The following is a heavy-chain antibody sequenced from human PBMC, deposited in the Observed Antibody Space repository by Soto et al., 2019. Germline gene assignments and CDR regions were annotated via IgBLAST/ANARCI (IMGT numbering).Heavy chain of an antibody. CDR2: IYYSGST. J-gene: IGHJ4*02. CDR1: GGSISSSSYY. D-gene: IGHD3-10*01. Sequence: SETLSLTCTVSGGSISSSSYYWGWIRQPRGKGLEWIGSIYYSGSTYYNPSLKRRVTISVDTSKNQFSLKLSSVTAADTAVYYCARPRVVRGVIIDYFDYWGQGTLVTVSS. CDR3: ARPRVVRGVIIDYFDY. V-gene: IGHV4-39*01.